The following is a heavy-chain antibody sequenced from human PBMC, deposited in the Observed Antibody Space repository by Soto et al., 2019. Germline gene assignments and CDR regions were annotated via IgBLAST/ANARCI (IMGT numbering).Heavy chain of an antibody. D-gene: IGHD3-3*01. Sequence: GGSLRLSCAASGFTFSSYAMSWVRQAPGKGLEWVSAISGSGGSTYYADSVKGRFTISRDNSRNTLYLQMNSLRAEDTAVYYCAKPEESEYYDFWSRSYYYYGMDVWGQGTTVTVSS. CDR3: AKPEESEYYDFWSRSYYYYGMDV. V-gene: IGHV3-23*01. CDR1: GFTFSSYA. CDR2: ISGSGGST. J-gene: IGHJ6*02.